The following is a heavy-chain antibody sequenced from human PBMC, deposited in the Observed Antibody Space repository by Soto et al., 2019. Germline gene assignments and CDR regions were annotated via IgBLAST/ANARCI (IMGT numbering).Heavy chain of an antibody. Sequence: QVQLQESGPGLVKPSETLSLTCTVSGGSISSYYWSWIRQPPGKGLEWIGYIYYSGSTNYNPSLKIRVTISVATSKNQFSLKLSSVTAADTAVYYCARRPPGIAVAGAFDIWGQGTMVTVSS. CDR1: GGSISSYY. J-gene: IGHJ3*02. CDR3: ARRPPGIAVAGAFDI. CDR2: IYYSGST. V-gene: IGHV4-59*01. D-gene: IGHD6-19*01.